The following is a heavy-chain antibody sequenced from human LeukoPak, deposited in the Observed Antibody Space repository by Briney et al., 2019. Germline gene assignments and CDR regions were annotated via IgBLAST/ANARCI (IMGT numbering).Heavy chain of an antibody. CDR2: ISYDGSVK. V-gene: IGHV3-30-3*01. Sequence: GKSLRLSCAASGFTFRSYAIHWVRQAPGKGLEWVAFISYDGSVKYYADSVKGRFTISRDNSKNTLSLQMNSLRAEDTAVYYCAKDLGVVAATSYFDYWGQGTLVTVSS. J-gene: IGHJ4*02. CDR1: GFTFRSYA. CDR3: AKDLGVVAATSYFDY. D-gene: IGHD2-15*01.